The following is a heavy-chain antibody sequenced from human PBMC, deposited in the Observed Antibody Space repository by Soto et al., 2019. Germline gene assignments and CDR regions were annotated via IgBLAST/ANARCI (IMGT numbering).Heavy chain of an antibody. J-gene: IGHJ5*02. CDR2: IYYSGST. D-gene: IGHD2-21*02. Sequence: SETLSLTCTVSGGSISSYYWSWIRQPPGKGLEWIGYIYYSGSTNYNPSLKSRVTISVDTSKNQFSLKLSSVTAADTAVYYCARGVGDYLHNWFDPWGQGTLVTVPQ. CDR3: ARGVGDYLHNWFDP. V-gene: IGHV4-59*12. CDR1: GGSISSYY.